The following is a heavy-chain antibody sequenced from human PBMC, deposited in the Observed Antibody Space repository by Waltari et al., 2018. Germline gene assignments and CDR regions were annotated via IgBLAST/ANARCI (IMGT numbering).Heavy chain of an antibody. CDR1: GESFSGYY. CDR2: IYRDGST. D-gene: IGHD2-21*01. Sequence: QVQLQQWGAGLLKPSETLSLTCAVYGESFSGYYWSWVRQPPGKGLEWLGEIYRDGSTLYNPSLRGRVTISGDQTNNLFSLKVTSMTAADTAVYYCVGQSINVVFDSWGPGTLVTVSS. V-gene: IGHV4-34*01. J-gene: IGHJ4*02. CDR3: VGQSINVVFDS.